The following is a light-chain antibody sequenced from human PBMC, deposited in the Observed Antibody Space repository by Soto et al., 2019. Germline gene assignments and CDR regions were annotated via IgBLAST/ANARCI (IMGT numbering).Light chain of an antibody. CDR3: QQSYSTLPYT. CDR2: AAS. CDR1: QSISSY. V-gene: IGKV1-39*01. J-gene: IGKJ2*01. Sequence: DIQITQSPSSLSASVGDRVTITCRASQSISSYLNWYQQKPGKAPKLLIHAASSLQSGVPSRFSGSGSGTDFTLTISSLQPEDFATYYCQQSYSTLPYTFGQGTKVDIK.